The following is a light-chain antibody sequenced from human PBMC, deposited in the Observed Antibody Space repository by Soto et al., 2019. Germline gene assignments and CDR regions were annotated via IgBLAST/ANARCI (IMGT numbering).Light chain of an antibody. Sequence: DIQMTQSPSSLSASVGDRVTITCRASQGISNYLAWYQQKPGKVPKLMIYAASPLQSGVPSRFSGSGSGTDFTLTISSLQPEDVATYYCQKYNSAPPDTFGQGTRLEIK. CDR1: QGISNY. V-gene: IGKV1-27*01. CDR3: QKYNSAPPDT. J-gene: IGKJ5*01. CDR2: AAS.